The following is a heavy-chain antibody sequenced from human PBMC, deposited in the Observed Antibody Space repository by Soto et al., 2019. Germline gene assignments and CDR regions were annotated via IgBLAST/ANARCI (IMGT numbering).Heavy chain of an antibody. V-gene: IGHV7-4-1*02. CDR2: INTNTGNP. Sequence: ASVKVSCKASGYTFTSYAMHWVRQAPGQGLEWMGWINTNTGNPTYAQGFTGRFVFSLDTSDSTEYLQMSSLKAEDTAVYYCAREYGYCTNGVCYDAFDIWGQGTMVTVSS. CDR1: GYTFTSYA. D-gene: IGHD2-8*01. J-gene: IGHJ3*02. CDR3: AREYGYCTNGVCYDAFDI.